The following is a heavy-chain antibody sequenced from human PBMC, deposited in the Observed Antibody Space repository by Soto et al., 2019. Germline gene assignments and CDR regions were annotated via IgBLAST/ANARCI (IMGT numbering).Heavy chain of an antibody. D-gene: IGHD6-13*01. CDR2: MNPNSGNT. J-gene: IGHJ6*02. CDR1: GYTFTSYD. Sequence: VQLVQSGAEVKKPGASVKVSCKASGYTFTSYDINWVRQATGQGLEWMGWMNPNSGNTGYAQKFQGRVTITRNTSISTAYMELSSLRSEDTAVYYCARRGYSSSWYYYYYYGMDVWGQGTTVTVSS. V-gene: IGHV1-8*01. CDR3: ARRGYSSSWYYYYYYGMDV.